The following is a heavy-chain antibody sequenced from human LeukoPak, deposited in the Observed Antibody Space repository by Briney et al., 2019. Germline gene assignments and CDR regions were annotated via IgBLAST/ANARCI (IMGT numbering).Heavy chain of an antibody. V-gene: IGHV1-24*01. CDR1: GYTLTELS. J-gene: IGHJ4*02. CDR2: FDPEDGET. D-gene: IGHD2-21*02. Sequence: ASVKVSCKVSGYTLTELSMHWVRQAPGKGLEWMGGFDPEDGETIYAQKFQGRVTMTEDTSRDTAYMEVNSLRSEDTAVYYCATQAYCGGDCYFDYWGQGTLVTVSA. CDR3: ATQAYCGGDCYFDY.